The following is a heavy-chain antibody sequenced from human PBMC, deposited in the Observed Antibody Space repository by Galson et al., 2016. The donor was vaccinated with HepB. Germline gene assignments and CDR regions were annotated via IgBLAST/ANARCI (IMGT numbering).Heavy chain of an antibody. V-gene: IGHV3-30*18. J-gene: IGHJ4*02. D-gene: IGHD2-21*01. CDR1: GFTFSTYA. CDR3: AKEAAPTVKSGSDVDY. CDR2: ISYDGSNK. Sequence: SLRLSCAASGFTFSTYAMHWVRQAPGKGLEWVAVISYDGSNKFYADSVKGRFTISRDNSKTTLYLQMNSLRDEDTAVYYCAKEAAPTVKSGSDVDYWGQGTLVTVSS.